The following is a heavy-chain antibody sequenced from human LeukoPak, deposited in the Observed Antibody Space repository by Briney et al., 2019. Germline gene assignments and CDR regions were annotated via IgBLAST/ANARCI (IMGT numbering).Heavy chain of an antibody. D-gene: IGHD3-10*01. Sequence: SETLSLTCTVSGGSISSGSYCWSWIRQPAGKGLEWVGHIYRSGSTNYNPSLKSRVTMSVDTSKNQFSLKLSSVTAADTAVYYCAREGLNMVRGVIPKEAWGWFDPWGQGTLVTVSS. CDR1: GGSISSGSYC. V-gene: IGHV4-61*09. CDR3: AREGLNMVRGVIPKEAWGWFDP. J-gene: IGHJ5*02. CDR2: IYRSGST.